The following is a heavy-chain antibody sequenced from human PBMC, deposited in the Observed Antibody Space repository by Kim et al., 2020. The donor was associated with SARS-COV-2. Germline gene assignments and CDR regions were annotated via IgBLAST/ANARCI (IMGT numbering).Heavy chain of an antibody. J-gene: IGHJ3*02. D-gene: IGHD2-2*01. V-gene: IGHV1-8*01. Sequence: ASVKVSCKASGYTFTRYDINWVRQATGQGLEWMGWMNPNSGNTGYAQKFQGRVTMTRNTSISTAYMELSSLRSEDTAVYYCARRLFYCSSTSCLSAFDIWGEGTMVTVSS. CDR3: ARRLFYCSSTSCLSAFDI. CDR1: GYTFTRYD. CDR2: MNPNSGNT.